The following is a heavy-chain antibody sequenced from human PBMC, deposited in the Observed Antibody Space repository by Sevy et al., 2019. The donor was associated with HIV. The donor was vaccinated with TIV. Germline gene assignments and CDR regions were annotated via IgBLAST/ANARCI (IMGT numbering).Heavy chain of an antibody. Sequence: AAVKVSRKASGGTFSSYAISWVRQAPGQGLERMGGIIPIFRTANYSQKFQGRVTITADESTSIAYMELSSLRSEDTAVYYCARDYNSQARRIDAFDIWGQGTPVTVSS. V-gene: IGHV1-69*13. J-gene: IGHJ3*02. CDR1: GGTFSSYA. CDR3: ARDYNSQARRIDAFDI. D-gene: IGHD1-20*01. CDR2: IIPIFRTA.